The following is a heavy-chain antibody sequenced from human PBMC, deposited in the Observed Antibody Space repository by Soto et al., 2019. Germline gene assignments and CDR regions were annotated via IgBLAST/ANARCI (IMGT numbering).Heavy chain of an antibody. V-gene: IGHV1-18*04. CDR2: IRVNNGDT. D-gene: IGHD6-19*01. Sequence: ASVKVSCKTSGYSFTNYGLTWVRQAPGQGLEWMGWIRVNNGDTNYAEKVQGRVTMTTDTVTDTAYMELRSLRSDDTAVYYCARGYSSDWSTPRFDNWGQGTLVTVSS. CDR3: ARGYSSDWSTPRFDN. CDR1: GYSFTNYG. J-gene: IGHJ4*02.